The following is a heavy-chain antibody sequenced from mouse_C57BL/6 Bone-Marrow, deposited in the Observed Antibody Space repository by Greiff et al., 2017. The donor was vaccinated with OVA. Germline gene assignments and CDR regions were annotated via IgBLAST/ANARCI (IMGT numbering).Heavy chain of an antibody. CDR1: GYTFTSYW. CDR3: AKGGGTVAAYY. Sequence: QVQLKQPGAELVKPGASVKMSCKASGYTFTSYWITWVKQRPGQGLEWIGDIYPGSGSTNYNEKFKSKATLTVDTSPSTAYMQLSSLTSEDSAVYYCAKGGGTVAAYYWGQGTTLTVSS. V-gene: IGHV1-55*01. CDR2: IYPGSGST. J-gene: IGHJ2*01. D-gene: IGHD1-1*01.